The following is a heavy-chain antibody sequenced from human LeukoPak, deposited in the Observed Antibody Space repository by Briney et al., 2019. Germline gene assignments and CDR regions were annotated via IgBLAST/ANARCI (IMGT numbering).Heavy chain of an antibody. D-gene: IGHD3-22*01. CDR3: ARVYDSSGHYYEQTGYFDY. CDR1: GFTFSSYW. V-gene: IGHV3-7*01. Sequence: GGSLRLSCAASGFTFSSYWMSWVRQAPGKGLEWVANIKQDGSEKYYVDSVKGRFTISRDNAKNSLYLQMNSLRAEDTAVYYCARVYDSSGHYYEQTGYFDYWGQGTLVTVSS. J-gene: IGHJ4*02. CDR2: IKQDGSEK.